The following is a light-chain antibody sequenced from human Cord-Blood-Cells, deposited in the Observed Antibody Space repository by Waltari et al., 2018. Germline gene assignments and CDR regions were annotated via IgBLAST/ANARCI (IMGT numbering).Light chain of an antibody. Sequence: DIQMTQSPSTLSASVGDRVPITCRASQSISSWLAWYQQKPGKAPKLLIYDVSSLESGVPSRFSGSGSGTEFTLTISSLQPDDFATYYCQQYNSYPYTFGQGTKLEIK. V-gene: IGKV1-5*01. CDR2: DVS. J-gene: IGKJ2*01. CDR3: QQYNSYPYT. CDR1: QSISSW.